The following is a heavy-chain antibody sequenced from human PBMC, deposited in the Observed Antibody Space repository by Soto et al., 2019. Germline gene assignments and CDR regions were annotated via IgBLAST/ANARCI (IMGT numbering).Heavy chain of an antibody. CDR3: ARDSTGRNEAFDI. CDR2: ISSRSTYI. CDR1: GFTFSTYS. J-gene: IGHJ3*02. Sequence: GGSLRLSCAASGFTFSTYSMNWVRQAPGKGPEWVSAISSRSTYIYYADSVKGRFTISRDNAKTSLYLQMNSLRAEDTAVYYCARDSTGRNEAFDIWGKGKMVTVS. V-gene: IGHV3-21*01.